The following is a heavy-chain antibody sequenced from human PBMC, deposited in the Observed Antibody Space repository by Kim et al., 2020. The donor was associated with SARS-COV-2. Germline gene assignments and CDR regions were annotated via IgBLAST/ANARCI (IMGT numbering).Heavy chain of an antibody. Sequence: ASVKVSCKASGYTFTSYGISWVRQAPGQGLEWMGWISAYNGNTNYAQKLQGRVTMTTDTSTSTAYMELRSLRSDDTAVYYCARVYQGSSWPHYYYYYGMDVWGQGTTVTVSS. CDR3: ARVYQGSSWPHYYYYYGMDV. CDR1: GYTFTSYG. CDR2: ISAYNGNT. D-gene: IGHD6-13*01. V-gene: IGHV1-18*01. J-gene: IGHJ6*02.